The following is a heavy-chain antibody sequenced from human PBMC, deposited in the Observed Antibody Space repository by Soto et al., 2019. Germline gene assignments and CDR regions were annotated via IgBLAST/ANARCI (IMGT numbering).Heavy chain of an antibody. CDR3: ARNYYTFDY. D-gene: IGHD3-22*01. CDR1: GGSINGADNY. V-gene: IGHV4-30-4*01. Sequence: SETLSITCTVSGGSINGADNYWSWIRQPPGKGLEWIGYIYYSGSTSYNPSLKSRVTISVDTSKNQFSLKLSSVTAADTAVYYCARNYYTFDYWGQGTLVTVSS. CDR2: IYYSGST. J-gene: IGHJ4*02.